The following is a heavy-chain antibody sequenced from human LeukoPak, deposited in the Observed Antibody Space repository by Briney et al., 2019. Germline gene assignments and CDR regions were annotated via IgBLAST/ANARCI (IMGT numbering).Heavy chain of an antibody. CDR2: IYYSGTP. CDR1: GGSMINSY. Sequence: TSETLSLTCTVSGGSMINSYWSWIRQPPGQGLEWVGFIYYSGTPTYSPPLKSRLTMSVDTSKNQFSMKLTSVTAADTAVYYCARVSHWFDSWGQGTLVTVSS. V-gene: IGHV4-59*01. CDR3: ARVSHWFDS. J-gene: IGHJ5*01.